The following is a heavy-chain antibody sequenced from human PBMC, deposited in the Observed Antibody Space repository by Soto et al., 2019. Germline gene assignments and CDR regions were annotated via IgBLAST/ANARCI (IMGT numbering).Heavy chain of an antibody. J-gene: IGHJ5*02. CDR2: IDPSDSYT. CDR3: ATSRHYYDFWSGYYTRWFDP. CDR1: GYSFTSYW. V-gene: IGHV5-10-1*01. D-gene: IGHD3-3*01. Sequence: GESLKISCKGSGYSFTSYWISGVRQMPGKGLEWMGRIDPSDSYTNYSPSFQGHVTISADKSISTAYLQWSSLKASDTAMYYCATSRHYYDFWSGYYTRWFDPWGQGTQVTVSS.